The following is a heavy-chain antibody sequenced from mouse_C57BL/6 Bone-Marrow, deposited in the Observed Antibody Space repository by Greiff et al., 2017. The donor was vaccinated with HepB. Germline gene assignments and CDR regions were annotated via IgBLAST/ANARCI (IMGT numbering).Heavy chain of an antibody. V-gene: IGHV1-82*01. CDR1: GYAFSSSW. CDR3: ARQGLATVVAPYAMDY. Sequence: QVQLKQSGPELVKPGASVKISCKASGYAFSSSWMNWVKQRPGKGLEWIGRIYPGDADTNYNGKFKGKATLTADKSSSTAYMQLSSLTSEDSAVYFCARQGLATVVAPYAMDYWGQGTSVTVSS. D-gene: IGHD1-1*01. J-gene: IGHJ4*01. CDR2: IYPGDADT.